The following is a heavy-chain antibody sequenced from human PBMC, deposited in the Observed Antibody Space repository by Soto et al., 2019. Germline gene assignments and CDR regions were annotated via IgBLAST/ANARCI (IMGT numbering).Heavy chain of an antibody. Sequence: LSLTCTVSGGSISSYYWSWIRQPPGKGLEWIAYIYYSGSTNYNPSLKSRVTISVDTSKNQFSLKLSSVTAADTAVYYCARGDGSVTAGYYYYGMDVWGQGTTVTVSS. V-gene: IGHV4-59*01. J-gene: IGHJ6*02. D-gene: IGHD1-26*01. CDR3: ARGDGSVTAGYYYYGMDV. CDR1: GGSISSYY. CDR2: IYYSGST.